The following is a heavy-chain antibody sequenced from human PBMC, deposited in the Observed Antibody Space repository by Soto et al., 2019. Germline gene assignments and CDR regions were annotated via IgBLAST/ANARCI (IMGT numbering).Heavy chain of an antibody. CDR3: AKDEYYHDSSGYIDY. J-gene: IGHJ4*02. CDR2: ISYDGSNK. D-gene: IGHD3-22*01. Sequence: QVQLVESGGGVVQPGRSLRLSCAASGFTFSSYGMHWVRQAPGKGLEWVAVISYDGSNKYYADSVKGRFTISRDNSKNTLYLQMNSLRAEDTAVYYCAKDEYYHDSSGYIDYWGQGTLVTVSS. CDR1: GFTFSSYG. V-gene: IGHV3-30*18.